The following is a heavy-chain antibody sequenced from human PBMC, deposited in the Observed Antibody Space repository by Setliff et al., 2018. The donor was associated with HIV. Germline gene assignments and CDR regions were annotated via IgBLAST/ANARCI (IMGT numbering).Heavy chain of an antibody. CDR1: GFSFSSYG. D-gene: IGHD2-15*01. CDR3: ATLWMRGGYFDT. CDR2: IRYDGSNG. V-gene: IGHV3-30*02. J-gene: IGHJ4*02. Sequence: PGGSLRLSCAASGFSFSSYGMHWVRQAPGKGLEWVAFIRYDGSNGYYADSVKGRFTISRDNAKNTVYLQMNSLRPEDTAVYYCATLWMRGGYFDTWGQGTLVTVSS.